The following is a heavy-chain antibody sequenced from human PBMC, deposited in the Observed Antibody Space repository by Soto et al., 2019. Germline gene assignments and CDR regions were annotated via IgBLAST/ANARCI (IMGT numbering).Heavy chain of an antibody. J-gene: IGHJ6*02. V-gene: IGHV6-1*01. CDR1: GDSVSSNSAA. CDR3: ARDTYYYDSSGYYGGYYYYGMDV. CDR2: TYYRSKWYN. Sequence: QVQLQQSGPGLVKPSQTLSLTCAISGDSVSSNSAAWNWIRQSPSRGLEWLGRTYYRSKWYNDYAISVKRRITINPDTSRYQCSLQLNSVTPEDTAVYYCARDTYYYDSSGYYGGYYYYGMDVWGQGTTVTVSS. D-gene: IGHD3-22*01.